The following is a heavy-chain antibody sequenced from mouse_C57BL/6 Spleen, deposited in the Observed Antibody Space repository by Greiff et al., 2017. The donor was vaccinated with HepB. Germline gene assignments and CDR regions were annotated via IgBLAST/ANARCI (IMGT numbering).Heavy chain of an antibody. J-gene: IGHJ4*01. CDR2: IWSGGST. CDR3: ARKGGYSPLYAMDY. Sequence: VQRVESGPGLVQPSQSLSITCTVSGFSLTSYGVHWVRQSPGKGLEWLGGIWSGGSTDYNAAFISRLSIIKDNSKSQAFFKMNSLQADDTAIYCCARKGGYSPLYAMDYWGQGTSVTVSS. CDR1: GFSLTSYG. D-gene: IGHD2-12*01. V-gene: IGHV2-2*01.